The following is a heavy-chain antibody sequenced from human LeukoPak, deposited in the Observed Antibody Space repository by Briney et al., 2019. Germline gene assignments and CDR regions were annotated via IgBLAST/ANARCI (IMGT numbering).Heavy chain of an antibody. Sequence: ASVKLSGKASGYTFTTFGISWVRQAPGQGLEWMGWISAYTGNTYYAPKFQVRLTITTDPSTTTGHMELTSLRSDDTAVYYCTRVASTTCDCPDYFDFWGQGTRVTVSS. CDR3: TRVASTTCDCPDYFDF. CDR2: ISAYTGNT. D-gene: IGHD2-2*01. V-gene: IGHV1-18*01. J-gene: IGHJ4*02. CDR1: GYTFTTFG.